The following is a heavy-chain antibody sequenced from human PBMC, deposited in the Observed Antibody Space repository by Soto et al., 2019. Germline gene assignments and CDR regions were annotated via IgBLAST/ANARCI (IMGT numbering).Heavy chain of an antibody. D-gene: IGHD6-6*01. V-gene: IGHV3-33*01. CDR2: IWYDGSNK. CDR3: ARVGIAARSLYYYGMDV. CDR1: GFTFSSYG. J-gene: IGHJ6*02. Sequence: AGGSLRLSCAASGFTFSSYGMHWVRQAPGKGLEWVAVIWYDGSNKYYADSVKGRFTISRDNSKNTLYLQMNSLRAEDTAVYYCARVGIAARSLYYYGMDVWGQGTTVTVSS.